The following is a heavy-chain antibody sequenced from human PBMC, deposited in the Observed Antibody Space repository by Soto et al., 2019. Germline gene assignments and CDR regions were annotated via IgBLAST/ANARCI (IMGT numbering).Heavy chain of an antibody. J-gene: IGHJ4*02. CDR3: ARESGDNWDYEAY. D-gene: IGHD1-7*01. CDR1: GGSISSYH. CDR2: IYTSGNT. V-gene: IGHV4-4*07. Sequence: SATLSITCTVSGGSISSYHWSWIRQSAGKGLEWIGRIYTSGNTHYNPSLKSRVTVSIDTSKNQFFLTVNSVTAADSAVYYCARESGDNWDYEAYWGQGTPVTVSS.